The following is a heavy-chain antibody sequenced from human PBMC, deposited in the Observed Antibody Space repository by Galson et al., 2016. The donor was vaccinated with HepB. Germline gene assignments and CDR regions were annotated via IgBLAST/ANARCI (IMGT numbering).Heavy chain of an antibody. J-gene: IGHJ5*02. D-gene: IGHD2-2*01. CDR2: IYHTGTS. Sequence: ETLSLTCDVSGASISDSNWWTWVRQVPGKGLEWIGEIYHTGTSNNNPFLNSRFTLSVDKPRNQFSLNLTSVTAADTAVYYCARATVIPGARMVFDPWGQGTLVTVSS. CDR3: ARATVIPGARMVFDP. V-gene: IGHV4-4*02. CDR1: GASISDSNW.